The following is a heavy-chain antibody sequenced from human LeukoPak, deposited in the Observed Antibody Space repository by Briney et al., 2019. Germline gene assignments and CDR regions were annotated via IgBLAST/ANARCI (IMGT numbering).Heavy chain of an antibody. V-gene: IGHV1-69*13. CDR2: IIPIFGTA. Sequence: GASVKVSCRASGGTFSSYAISWVRQAPGQGLEWMGGIIPIFGTANYAQKFQGRVTITADESTSTAYMELSSLRSEDTAVYYCGLRLGELSEVDYWGQGTLVTVS. CDR3: GLRLGELSEVDY. CDR1: GGTFSSYA. D-gene: IGHD3-16*02. J-gene: IGHJ4*02.